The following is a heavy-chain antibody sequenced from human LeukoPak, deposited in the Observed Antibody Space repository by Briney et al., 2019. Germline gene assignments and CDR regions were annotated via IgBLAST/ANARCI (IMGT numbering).Heavy chain of an antibody. CDR1: GFTVSSNY. Sequence: PGGSLRLSCAASGFTVSSNYMSWVRQAPGKGLEWVSVIYSGGSIYYADSVKGRFTISRDNSKNTLYLQMNSLRAEDTAVYYCASIAAAGTFNYWGQGTLVTVSS. CDR2: IYSGGSI. V-gene: IGHV3-66*01. J-gene: IGHJ4*02. CDR3: ASIAAAGTFNY. D-gene: IGHD6-13*01.